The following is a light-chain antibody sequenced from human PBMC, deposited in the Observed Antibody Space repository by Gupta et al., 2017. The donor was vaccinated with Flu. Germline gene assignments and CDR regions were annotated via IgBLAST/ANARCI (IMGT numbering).Light chain of an antibody. V-gene: IGKV1-33*01. CDR3: QRYDNLPPT. Sequence: IEMTQSPSSLSASVGDRVTITCQASQDISNYLNWYQQKPGKAPKLLIYDASNLETGVSSRFSGSGSGTDFTFTISSLQPEDIATYYCQRYDNLPPTFGQGTKVEIK. CDR1: QDISNY. CDR2: DAS. J-gene: IGKJ1*01.